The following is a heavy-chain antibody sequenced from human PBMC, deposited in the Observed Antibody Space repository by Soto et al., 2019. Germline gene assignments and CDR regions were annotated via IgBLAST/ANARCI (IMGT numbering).Heavy chain of an antibody. CDR1: GGSISTSSCH. CDR2: IKYIGTT. J-gene: IGHJ5*02. CDR3: ARTLFGWGIWFDP. D-gene: IGHD3-10*02. V-gene: IGHV4-39*07. Sequence: SETLSLTCTVSGGSISTSSCHWGWIRQPPGKGLEWIASIKYIGTTIYNPSLESRVTISVDTAKNQFSLKLSSVTAADTAVYYCARTLFGWGIWFDPWGQGTLVTVSS.